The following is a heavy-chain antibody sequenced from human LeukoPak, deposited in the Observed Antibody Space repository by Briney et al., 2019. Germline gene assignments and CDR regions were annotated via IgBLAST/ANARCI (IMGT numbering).Heavy chain of an antibody. Sequence: PGGSLRLSCAASGFTFGDYAMHWVRQAPGKGLEWVSLICGDGGSTYYADSVKGRFTISRDNSKNSLYLQMNSLRTEDTALYYCAKDRGYYYGSGSYSRWFDPWGQGTLVTVSS. CDR2: ICGDGGST. J-gene: IGHJ5*02. D-gene: IGHD3-10*01. CDR3: AKDRGYYYGSGSYSRWFDP. CDR1: GFTFGDYA. V-gene: IGHV3-43*02.